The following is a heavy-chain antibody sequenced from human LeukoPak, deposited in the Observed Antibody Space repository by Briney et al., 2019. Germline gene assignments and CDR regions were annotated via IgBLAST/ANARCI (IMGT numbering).Heavy chain of an antibody. CDR2: IIPIFGTA. CDR3: ASPSRYSSGWYQSEYFQH. J-gene: IGHJ1*01. Sequence: SVKVSCKAPGGTFSSYAISWVRQAPGQGLEWMGGIIPIFGTANYAQKFQGRVTITADESTSTAYMELSSLRSEDTAVYYCASPSRYSSGWYQSEYFQHWGQGTLVTVSS. CDR1: GGTFSSYA. D-gene: IGHD6-19*01. V-gene: IGHV1-69*13.